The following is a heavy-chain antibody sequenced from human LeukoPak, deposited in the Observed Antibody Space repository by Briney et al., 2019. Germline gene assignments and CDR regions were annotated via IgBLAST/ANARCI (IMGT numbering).Heavy chain of an antibody. V-gene: IGHV4-39*07. D-gene: IGHD6-13*01. J-gene: IGHJ4*02. CDR2: IYYSGST. CDR3: ARDLVESSSLPGDSD. Sequence: SETLSLTCTVSGGSISSSSYYWGWIRQPPGKGLEWIGSIYYSGSTYYNPSLKSRVTISVDTSKNQFSLKLSSVTAADTAVYYCARDLVESSSLPGDSDWGQGTLVTVSS. CDR1: GGSISSSSYY.